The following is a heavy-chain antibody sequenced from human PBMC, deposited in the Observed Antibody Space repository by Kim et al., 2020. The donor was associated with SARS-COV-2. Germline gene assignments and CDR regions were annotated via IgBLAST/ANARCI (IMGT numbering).Heavy chain of an antibody. D-gene: IGHD3-22*01. CDR3: AKGWYYYDGGDALDI. J-gene: IGHJ3*02. V-gene: IGHV3-23*01. CDR1: GFTFSSYA. Sequence: GGSLRLSCAASGFTFSSYAMSWVRQAPGKGLEWVSAIGGSGGCTYYADSVKGRFTISRDNSKNTLYLQMNSLRAEDTAVYYCAKGWYYYDGGDALDIWGQGTMVTVSS. CDR2: IGGSGGCT.